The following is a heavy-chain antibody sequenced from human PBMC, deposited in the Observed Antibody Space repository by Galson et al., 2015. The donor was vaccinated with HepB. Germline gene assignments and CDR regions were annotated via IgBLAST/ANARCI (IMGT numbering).Heavy chain of an antibody. CDR1: GFTFSNSG. CDR3: ASVRGDSYAFNY. D-gene: IGHD3-16*01. J-gene: IGHJ4*02. CDR2: IWYDGSNK. Sequence: SLRLSCAASGFTFSNSGMSWVRQAPGKGPEWVALIWYDGSNKYADSVKGRFTIFRDNFKNTLYLQMNSLRVEDTAVYYCASVRGDSYAFNYWGQGTLVTVPS. V-gene: IGHV3-33*01.